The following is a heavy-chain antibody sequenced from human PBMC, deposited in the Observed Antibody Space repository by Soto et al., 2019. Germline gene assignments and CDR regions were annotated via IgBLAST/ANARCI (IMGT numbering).Heavy chain of an antibody. CDR1: GASISNAN. D-gene: IGHD5-12*01. CDR3: ARDNIVSKGYGMDV. CDR2: IHSSGTF. Sequence: SETLSLTCTVSGASISNANWSWIRQAAGKRLEWIGRIHSSGTFNYNPSLKSRVSISRDTSKNQISLKLSSVTAADTAVYYCARDNIVSKGYGMDVWGQGTKVTVYS. J-gene: IGHJ6*02. V-gene: IGHV4-4*07.